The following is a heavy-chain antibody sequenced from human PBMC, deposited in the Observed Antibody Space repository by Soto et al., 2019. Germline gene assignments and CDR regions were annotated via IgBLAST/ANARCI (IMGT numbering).Heavy chain of an antibody. V-gene: IGHV1-3*01. CDR3: ARAVPAAVFDY. CDR1: GYTFTSYA. Sequence: ASVKVSCKASGYTFTSYAMHWVRQAPGQRLEWMGWINAANGNTKYSQNFQGRVTITRDTSARTAYMEVSSLRSEGTAVYYCARAVPAAVFDYWGQGTLVTVSS. D-gene: IGHD2-2*01. CDR2: INAANGNT. J-gene: IGHJ4*02.